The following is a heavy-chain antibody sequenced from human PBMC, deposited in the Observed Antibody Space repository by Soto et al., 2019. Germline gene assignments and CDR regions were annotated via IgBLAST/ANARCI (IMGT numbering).Heavy chain of an antibody. CDR1: GGSISSVGYY. CDR3: ARAARADYGDYDAVDAFDI. Sequence: SLTXSLTCTVSGGSISSVGYYWSWIRKPPGKXXEWIGYIYYSGSTYYNPSLKSRVTISVDTSKNQFSLKLSSVTAADTAVYYCARAARADYGDYDAVDAFDIWGQGTMVTLSS. D-gene: IGHD4-17*01. J-gene: IGHJ3*02. CDR2: IYYSGST. V-gene: IGHV4-30-4*08.